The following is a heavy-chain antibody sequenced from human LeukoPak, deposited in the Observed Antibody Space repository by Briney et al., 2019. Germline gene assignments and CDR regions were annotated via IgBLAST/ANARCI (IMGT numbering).Heavy chain of an antibody. CDR3: ARGLGYSSSPFDC. D-gene: IGHD6-13*01. J-gene: IGHJ4*02. Sequence: PGGSLRLSCAASGFTFSGYSMNWVRQAPGKGLECVSYISDGGGTIYYADSVKGRFTISRDNAKNSLFLQMNSLRDEDTAVYYCARGLGYSSSPFDCWGQGTLVTVSS. CDR1: GFTFSGYS. CDR2: ISDGGGTI. V-gene: IGHV3-48*02.